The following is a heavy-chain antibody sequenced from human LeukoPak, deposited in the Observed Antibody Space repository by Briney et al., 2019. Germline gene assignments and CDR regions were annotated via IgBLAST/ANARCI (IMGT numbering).Heavy chain of an antibody. V-gene: IGHV1-2*06. J-gene: IGHJ4*02. CDR3: ARDYSGSYTH. Sequence: ASVKLSCKASRYTFTAYYIHWGRQAPGQRLEWMALIHPNSGDTYYAQKFRGRVTMTRDTSISTAYMELNRLTSDDTAVYYCARDYSGSYTHWAQGTLVTISS. CDR1: RYTFTAYY. D-gene: IGHD1-26*01. CDR2: IHPNSGDT.